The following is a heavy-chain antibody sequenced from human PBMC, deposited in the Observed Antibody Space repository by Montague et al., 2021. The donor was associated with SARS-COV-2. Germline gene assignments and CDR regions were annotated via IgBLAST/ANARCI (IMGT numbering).Heavy chain of an antibody. CDR1: GGSISSYY. V-gene: IGHV4-59*01. D-gene: IGHD1-1*01. J-gene: IGHJ6*03. CDR3: AKHPARYRYFYYLDV. CDR2: LYYCGST. Sequence: SETLSLTCTVSGGSISSYYWSWIRQPPGKGLEWIGYLYYCGSTNSNPSLKSRVTISVDTSKNQFSLRLNSVTAADTAVYYCAKHPARYRYFYYLDVWGKGTTVTVSS.